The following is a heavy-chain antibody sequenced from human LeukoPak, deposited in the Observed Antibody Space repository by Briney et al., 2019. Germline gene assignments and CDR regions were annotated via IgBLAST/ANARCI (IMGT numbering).Heavy chain of an antibody. V-gene: IGHV1-69*13. CDR2: IIPIFGTA. CDR1: GGTFSSYA. J-gene: IGHJ4*02. CDR3: ARVYYYDSSGYLFDY. D-gene: IGHD3-22*01. Sequence: GASVKVSCKASGGTFSSYAISWVRQAPGQGLEWMGGIIPIFGTANYAQKFQGRVTITADESTSTAYMELSSLRSEDTAVYYCARVYYYDSSGYLFDYWGQGTLATVSS.